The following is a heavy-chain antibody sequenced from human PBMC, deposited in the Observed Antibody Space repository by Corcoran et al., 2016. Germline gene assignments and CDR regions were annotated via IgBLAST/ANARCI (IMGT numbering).Heavy chain of an antibody. J-gene: IGHJ4*02. CDR2: ISAYNGNT. D-gene: IGHD3-22*01. CDR3: ARQDYYDSRLYYFDS. CDR1: GYTFTSYG. V-gene: IGHV1-18*01. Sequence: QVQLVQSGAEVKKPGASVKVSCKASGYTFTSYGISWVRQAPGQGLEWMGWISAYNGNTNYAQKLQGRVTMTTDTSPSTAYMELRSMRSDDTAVYYCARQDYYDSRLYYFDSWGQGTLVTGSS.